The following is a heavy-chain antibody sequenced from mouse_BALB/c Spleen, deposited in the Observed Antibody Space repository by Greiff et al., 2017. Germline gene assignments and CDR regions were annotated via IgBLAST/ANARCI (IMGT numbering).Heavy chain of an antibody. J-gene: IGHJ1*01. CDR3: AREWDGYFDV. CDR1: GYSITSDYA. D-gene: IGHD4-1*01. CDR2: ISYSGST. Sequence: EVQLVESGPGLVKPSQSLSLTCTVTGYSITSDYAWNWIRQFPGNKLEWMGYISYSGSTSYNPSLKSRISITRDTSKNQFFLQLNSVTTEDTATYYCAREWDGYFDVGGAGTTVTVSS. V-gene: IGHV3-2*02.